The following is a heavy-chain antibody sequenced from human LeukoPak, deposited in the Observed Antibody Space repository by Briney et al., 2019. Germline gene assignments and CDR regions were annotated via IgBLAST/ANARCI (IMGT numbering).Heavy chain of an antibody. CDR3: ARSLGWRAYYYMDV. CDR1: GASFSGYY. CDR2: INHSGST. Sequence: PSETLSLTCAVYGASFSGYYWSWIRQPPGKGLEWIGEINHSGSTNYNPSLKSRVTISVDTSKNQFSLKLSSVTAADTAVYYCARSLGWRAYYYMDVWGKGTTVTVSS. V-gene: IGHV4-34*01. D-gene: IGHD6-19*01. J-gene: IGHJ6*03.